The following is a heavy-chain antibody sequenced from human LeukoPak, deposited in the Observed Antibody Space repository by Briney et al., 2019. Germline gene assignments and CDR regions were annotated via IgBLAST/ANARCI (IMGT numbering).Heavy chain of an antibody. CDR2: IYPGDSDT. J-gene: IGHJ3*02. V-gene: IGHV5-51*01. Sequence: KPGESLKISCKGSGYSFNSYWIGWVRQIPGKGLEWMVIIYPGDSDTSYRPSFQGQVTISADKSISTAYLQWSSLKASDTAMYYCARQGDLYDFWSGYTQDDAFDIWGQGTMVTVSS. D-gene: IGHD3-3*01. CDR3: ARQGDLYDFWSGYTQDDAFDI. CDR1: GYSFNSYW.